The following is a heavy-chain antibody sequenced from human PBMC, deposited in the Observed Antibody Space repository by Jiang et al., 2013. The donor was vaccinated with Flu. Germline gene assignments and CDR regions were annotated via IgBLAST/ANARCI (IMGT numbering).Heavy chain of an antibody. Sequence: QTLSLTCAISGDSVPSNRAAWNWIRQSPSRGLEWLGRTYYRSKWYSDYAVSVKSRITIKPDTSKNHFSLQLNSVTPEDTAVYYCARSGYSASHHYAFDYWGQGTLVTVSS. J-gene: IGHJ4*02. D-gene: IGHD1-26*01. CDR2: TYYRSKWYS. CDR3: ARSGYSASHHYAFDY. V-gene: IGHV6-1*01. CDR1: GDSVPSNRAA.